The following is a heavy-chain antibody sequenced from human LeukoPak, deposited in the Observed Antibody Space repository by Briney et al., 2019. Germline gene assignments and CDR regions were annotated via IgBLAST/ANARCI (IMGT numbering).Heavy chain of an antibody. CDR3: ARARDIEAYYYYYGMDV. Sequence: GESLKISCKGSGYSFTSYWISWVRQMPGKGLEWMGIIYPGDSDTRYSPSFQGQVTISADKSISTAYLQWSSLKASDTAMYYCARARDIEAYYYYYGMDVWGQGTTVTVSS. V-gene: IGHV5-51*01. J-gene: IGHJ6*02. CDR1: GYSFTSYW. CDR2: IYPGDSDT.